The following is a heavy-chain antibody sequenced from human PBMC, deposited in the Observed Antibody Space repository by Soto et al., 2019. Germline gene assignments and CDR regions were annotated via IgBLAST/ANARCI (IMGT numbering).Heavy chain of an antibody. D-gene: IGHD4-17*01. J-gene: IGHJ4*02. V-gene: IGHV4-30-4*01. CDR3: ARDQQDYGVSY. Sequence: SETLSLTCTVSGGSISIGDYYWSWIRQPPGKGLEWIGYIYYSGSTYYNPSLKSRVTISVDTSKNQFSLKLSSVTAADTAVFYCARDQQDYGVSYRGQGTLVTVSS. CDR1: GGSISIGDYY. CDR2: IYYSGST.